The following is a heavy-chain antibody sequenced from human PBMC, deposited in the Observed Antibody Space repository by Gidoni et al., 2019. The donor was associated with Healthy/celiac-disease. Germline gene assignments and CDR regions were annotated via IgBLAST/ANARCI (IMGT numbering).Heavy chain of an antibody. CDR1: GYTLPNYG. Sequence: QVQLVQSGAEVKTPGASVKVSCKASGYTLPNYGVHWIRQARGQGLEWMGWVNPRSDDTGYAQKFQGRVTMTRDRSTNAAYMELSSLRSDDTAVYYCARGAFFCSGGSCYYDSWGQGTLVTVSS. J-gene: IGHJ4*02. CDR3: ARGAFFCSGGSCYYDS. D-gene: IGHD2-15*01. CDR2: VNPRSDDT. V-gene: IGHV1-8*01.